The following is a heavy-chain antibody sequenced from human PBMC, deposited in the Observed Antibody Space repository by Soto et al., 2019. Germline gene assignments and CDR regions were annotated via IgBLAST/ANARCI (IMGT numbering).Heavy chain of an antibody. CDR3: AKGGTGGVVIIGSYYYMDV. J-gene: IGHJ6*03. CDR1: GFTFDDYA. D-gene: IGHD3-3*01. Sequence: EVQLVESGGGLVQPGRSLRLSCAASGFTFDDYAMHWVRQAPGKGLEWVSGISWNSGSIGYADSVKGRFTISRDNAKNSLYLEMNILRAEDTALYYWAKGGTGGVVIIGSYYYMDVWGKGTPVTVSS. CDR2: ISWNSGSI. V-gene: IGHV3-9*01.